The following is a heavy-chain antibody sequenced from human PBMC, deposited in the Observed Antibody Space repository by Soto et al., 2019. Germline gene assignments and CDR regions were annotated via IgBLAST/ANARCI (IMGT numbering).Heavy chain of an antibody. J-gene: IGHJ4*02. CDR2: VNHSGST. CDR3: ARVYCRNFDY. V-gene: IGHV4-34*01. CDR1: GGSFSGYY. Sequence: QVQLQQWGAGLLKPSETLSLTCAVYGGSFSGYYWSWIRQPPGKGLEWIGEVNHSGSTNYNPSIKSRVTISVDTSKNQFSLKMSSVTAADTAVYYCARVYCRNFDYWGQGTLVTVSS. D-gene: IGHD2-15*01.